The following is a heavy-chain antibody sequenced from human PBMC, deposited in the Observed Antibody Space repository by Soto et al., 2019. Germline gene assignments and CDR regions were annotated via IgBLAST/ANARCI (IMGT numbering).Heavy chain of an antibody. J-gene: IGHJ4*02. D-gene: IGHD1-26*01. Sequence: SETLSLTCTVSGGSIPSNGYYWGWIRQPPGRGLEWIGNIYYSGSTYYNPSLKSRVTISVDTSKSQFSLKLSSVTAADTAMYYCARVSGSYYIDYWGQGTLVTVSS. CDR3: ARVSGSYYIDY. CDR1: GGSIPSNGYY. V-gene: IGHV4-39*01. CDR2: IYYSGST.